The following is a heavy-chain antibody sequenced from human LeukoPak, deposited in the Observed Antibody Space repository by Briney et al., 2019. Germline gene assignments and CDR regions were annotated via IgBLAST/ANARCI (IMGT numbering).Heavy chain of an antibody. D-gene: IGHD2-2*01. J-gene: IGHJ5*02. CDR1: GYTFTGYY. Sequence: ASVKVSCKASGYTFTGYYMHWVRQAPGQGLEWMGWINRNSGGTNYAQKFQGRVTMTRDTSISTAYMELSRLRSDDTAVYYCARDYVVPGNNWFDPWGQGTLVTVSS. CDR3: ARDYVVPGNNWFDP. CDR2: INRNSGGT. V-gene: IGHV1-2*02.